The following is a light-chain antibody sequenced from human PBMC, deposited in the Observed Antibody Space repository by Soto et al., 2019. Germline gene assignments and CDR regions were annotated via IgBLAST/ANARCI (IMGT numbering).Light chain of an antibody. CDR2: GAS. V-gene: IGKV3-20*01. J-gene: IGKJ4*01. Sequence: PGERATLSCRASQSVSSSYLAWYQQKPGQAPRLLIYGASSRATGIPDRFSGSGSGTDFTLTISRLEPEDFAVYYCQQYGSSPFTFGGGTKVDI. CDR3: QQYGSSPFT. CDR1: QSVSSSY.